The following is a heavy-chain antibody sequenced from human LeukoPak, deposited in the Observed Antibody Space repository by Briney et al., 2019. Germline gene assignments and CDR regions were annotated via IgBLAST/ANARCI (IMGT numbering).Heavy chain of an antibody. D-gene: IGHD3-10*01. J-gene: IGHJ6*03. Sequence: GGSLRLSCAASGFTFSSYWMHWVRQAPGKGLEWVSVIYSDGTTYYADSLKGRFTLSRDNSKNTLYLQMNSLRAEDTAVYYCARVSSKATVRGLITKKNYYYYYMDVWGKGTTVTISS. V-gene: IGHV3-66*01. CDR1: GFTFSSYW. CDR2: IYSDGTT. CDR3: ARVSSKATVRGLITKKNYYYYYMDV.